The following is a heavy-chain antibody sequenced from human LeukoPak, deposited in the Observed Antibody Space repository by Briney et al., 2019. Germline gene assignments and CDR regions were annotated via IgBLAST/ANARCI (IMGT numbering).Heavy chain of an antibody. J-gene: IGHJ5*02. CDR3: ARDLVSEHSLHGWFGP. CDR2: TYYRSKWYN. CDR1: GDSVSRNSAA. D-gene: IGHD2-15*01. Sequence: SQTLSLTCAISGDSVSRNSAAWNWIRQSPSRGLEWLGRTYYRSKWYNDYAVSVKSRITNNPDTSKNQFSLQLNSVTPEDTAVYYCARDLVSEHSLHGWFGPWGQGTLVTVSS. V-gene: IGHV6-1*01.